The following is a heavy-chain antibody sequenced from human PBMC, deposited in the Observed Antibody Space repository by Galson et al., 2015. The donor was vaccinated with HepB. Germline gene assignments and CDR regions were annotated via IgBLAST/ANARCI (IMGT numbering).Heavy chain of an antibody. CDR3: ARHKQGIAVGKDEVEDYYYYYYMDV. CDR2: IYPGDSDT. CDR1: GYSFTSYW. Sequence: QSGAEVKKPGESLKISCKGSGYSFTSYWIGWVRQMPGKGLEWMGIIYPGDSDTRYSPSFQGQVTISADKSISTAYLQWSSLKASDTAMYYCARHKQGIAVGKDEVEDYYYYYYMDVWGKGTTVTVSS. D-gene: IGHD6-19*01. J-gene: IGHJ6*03. V-gene: IGHV5-51*01.